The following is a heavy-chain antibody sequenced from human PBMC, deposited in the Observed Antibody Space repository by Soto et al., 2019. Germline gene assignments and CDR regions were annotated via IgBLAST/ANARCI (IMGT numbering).Heavy chain of an antibody. V-gene: IGHV1-69*02. CDR1: GGTLSSYT. CDR2: ITPTLGLT. Sequence: QVQLVQSGAEVKKPGSSVRVSCKASGGTLSSYTISWVRQAPGQGLEWMGRITPTLGLTDYAQKFQGRVTITADKSTTTNYLERGSLRSEDAAVYYCARGPRGLSGGGDCWGQGTLVTVSS. J-gene: IGHJ4*02. D-gene: IGHD3-10*01. CDR3: ARGPRGLSGGGDC.